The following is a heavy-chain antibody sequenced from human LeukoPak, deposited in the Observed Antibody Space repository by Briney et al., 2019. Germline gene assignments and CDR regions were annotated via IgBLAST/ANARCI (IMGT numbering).Heavy chain of an antibody. CDR3: ARSLYYFGSDSFDI. D-gene: IGHD3-10*01. CDR2: IYYSGST. Sequence: PSETLSLTCTVSGDSISSYYWNWIRQPPGKGLEWIGYIYYSGSTNYNPSLKSRVTISVDTSKNQFSLKLSSVTAADTAVHYCARSLYYFGSDSFDIWGQGTMVTVSS. CDR1: GDSISSYY. V-gene: IGHV4-59*01. J-gene: IGHJ3*02.